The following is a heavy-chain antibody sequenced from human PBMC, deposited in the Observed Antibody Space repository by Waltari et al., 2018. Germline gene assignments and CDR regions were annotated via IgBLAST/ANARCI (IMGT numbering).Heavy chain of an antibody. D-gene: IGHD1-26*01. CDR2: VYYSGTT. J-gene: IGHJ4*02. V-gene: IGHV4-39*01. Sequence: QLQLQESGPGLVKPSETLSLTCTVSGDSISSSYYYWEWIRQPPGKGLEWIGSVYYSGTTYYNPSLKSRGTLSVDTPKNKFSLRLNSVTAADTAVYYCARRRESRKVGFLIGYWGPGTLVTVSS. CDR1: GDSISSSYYY. CDR3: ARRRESRKVGFLIGY.